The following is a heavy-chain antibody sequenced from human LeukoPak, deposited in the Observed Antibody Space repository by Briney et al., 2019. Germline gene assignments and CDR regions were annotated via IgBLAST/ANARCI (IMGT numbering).Heavy chain of an antibody. D-gene: IGHD6-13*01. V-gene: IGHV3-30-3*01. Sequence: PGGSLRLSCAASGLTFSSYAMHWVRQAPGKGLEWVSLMSYDGNKKNYADSVKGRFTISRDNSKNTLYLQMNSLSAEDTAVYYCARDFSSSWYSYIQHWGQGTLVTVSS. CDR2: MSYDGNKK. CDR3: ARDFSSSWYSYIQH. CDR1: GLTFSSYA. J-gene: IGHJ1*01.